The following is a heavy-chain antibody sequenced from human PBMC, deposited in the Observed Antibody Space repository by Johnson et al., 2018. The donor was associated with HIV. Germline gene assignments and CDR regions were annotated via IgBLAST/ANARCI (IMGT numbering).Heavy chain of an antibody. D-gene: IGHD2-8*02. CDR3: ARWGRGSIVLVVYARSDAFDI. Sequence: QVQLVESGGGVVQPGRSLRLSCAASGFTFSSYAMHWVRQAPGKGLEWVAVISYDGSNKYYADSVKGRFTISRDNAKNSLYLQMNSLRAEETAVYYCARWGRGSIVLVVYARSDAFDIWGQGTMVTVSS. J-gene: IGHJ3*02. V-gene: IGHV3-30*04. CDR2: ISYDGSNK. CDR1: GFTFSSYA.